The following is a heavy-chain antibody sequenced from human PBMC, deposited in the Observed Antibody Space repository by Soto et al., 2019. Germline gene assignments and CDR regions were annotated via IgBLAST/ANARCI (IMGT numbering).Heavy chain of an antibody. V-gene: IGHV4-31*03. CDR2: IYYSGST. Sequence: PSETLSLTCTVSGGSIGSGGYYWSWIRQHPGKGLEWIGYIYYSGSTYYNPSLKSRVTISVDTSKSQFSLKLSSVTAADTAVYYCARVGTPCGWFDPWGQGTLVTVSS. J-gene: IGHJ5*02. CDR1: GGSIGSGGYY. CDR3: ARVGTPCGWFDP. D-gene: IGHD1-26*01.